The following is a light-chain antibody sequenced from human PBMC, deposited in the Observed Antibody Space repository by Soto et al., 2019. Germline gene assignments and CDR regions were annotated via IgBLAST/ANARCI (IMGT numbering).Light chain of an antibody. CDR3: QSYESSPSGYV. CDR1: SSNIGAGYD. V-gene: IGLV1-40*01. CDR2: GDT. J-gene: IGLJ1*01. Sequence: QSALTQPPSLSGAPGQRVTISCTGSSSNIGAGYDVHWYQQLPGTAPKLLIYGDTNRPSGVPDRFSGSKSATSASLAITGLQAEDEADYYCQSYESSPSGYVFGSGTKV.